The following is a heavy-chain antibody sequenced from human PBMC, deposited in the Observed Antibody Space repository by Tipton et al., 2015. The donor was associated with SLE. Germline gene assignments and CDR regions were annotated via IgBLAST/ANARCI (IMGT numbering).Heavy chain of an antibody. CDR1: GFTFRSYD. J-gene: IGHJ4*02. V-gene: IGHV3-30*04. CDR3: ARGGGDAGGGDESL. CDR2: ISSDGSFK. Sequence: SLRLSCAASGFTFRSYDMHWVRQAPGKGLEWVAVISSDGSFKKYADSVKGRFTMSRDNSKNTLYVQMNSLTEDDTAVYYCARGGGDAGGGDESLWGQGTLVTVSS. D-gene: IGHD1-26*01.